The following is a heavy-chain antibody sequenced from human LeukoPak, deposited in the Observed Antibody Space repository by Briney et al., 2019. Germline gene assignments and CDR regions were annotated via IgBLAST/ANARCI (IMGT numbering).Heavy chain of an antibody. Sequence: GESLKISCKGSGYRFTSYWIGWVRPMPGKGLEWMGIIYPGDSDTRYSPSFQGQVTISADKSITTAYLQWSSLKTSDTAIYYCAKLPPSNESFSGGYFDLWGRGDLVTVSS. CDR3: AKLPPSNESFSGGYFDL. CDR2: IYPGDSDT. J-gene: IGHJ2*01. V-gene: IGHV5-51*01. D-gene: IGHD3-10*01. CDR1: GYRFTSYW.